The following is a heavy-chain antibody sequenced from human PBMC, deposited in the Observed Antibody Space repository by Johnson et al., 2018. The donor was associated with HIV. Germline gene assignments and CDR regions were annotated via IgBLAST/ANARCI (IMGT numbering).Heavy chain of an antibody. CDR1: GFTFSSYG. CDR3: ARDPELDYFDNRAFDI. D-gene: IGHD3-22*01. Sequence: QVQLVESGGGVVQPGRSLRLSCAASGFTFSSYGMHWVRQAPGKGLEWVAVIWYDGSNKYYVDSVKGRFTISRDNAKNSLSLQMDSLRAEDTAVYYCARDPELDYFDNRAFDIWGQGTMVTVSS. CDR2: IWYDGSNK. J-gene: IGHJ3*02. V-gene: IGHV3-33*01.